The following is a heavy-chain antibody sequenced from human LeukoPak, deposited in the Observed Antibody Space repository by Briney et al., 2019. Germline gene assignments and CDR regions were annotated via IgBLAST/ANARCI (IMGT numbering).Heavy chain of an antibody. D-gene: IGHD3-3*01. Sequence: PGGSLRLSCAASGFTFSSYGMHWVRQAPGKGLEWVAVIWYDGSNKYYADSVKGRFTISRDNSKNTLYLQMNSLRAEDTAVYYCARGHYYDFWSGSNWFDPWGQGTLVTVSS. CDR1: GFTFSSYG. CDR2: IWYDGSNK. V-gene: IGHV3-33*01. CDR3: ARGHYYDFWSGSNWFDP. J-gene: IGHJ5*02.